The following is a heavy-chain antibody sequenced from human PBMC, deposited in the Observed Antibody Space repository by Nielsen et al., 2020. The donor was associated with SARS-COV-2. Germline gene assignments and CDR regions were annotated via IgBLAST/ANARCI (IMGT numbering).Heavy chain of an antibody. V-gene: IGHV3-49*04. CDR3: TRGRYYDSSGYLFDY. CDR2: IRSKAYGGTT. CDR1: GFTFSNAW. Sequence: GGSLRLSCAASGFTFSNAWMSWVRQAPGKGLEWVGFIRSKAYGGTTEYAASVKGRFTISRDDSKSIAYLQMNSLKTEDTAVYYCTRGRYYDSSGYLFDYWGQGTLVTVSS. D-gene: IGHD3-22*01. J-gene: IGHJ4*02.